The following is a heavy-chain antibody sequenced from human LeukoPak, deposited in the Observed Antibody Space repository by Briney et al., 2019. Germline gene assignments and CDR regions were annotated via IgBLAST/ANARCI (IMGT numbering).Heavy chain of an antibody. CDR3: AKDLGRGVATIPSVDY. Sequence: GGSLRLSCAASGFTFSSYGMHWVRQAPGKGLEWVAVISYDGSNKYYADSVKGRFTISRDNSKNTQYLQMNSLRAEDTAVYYCAKDLGRGVATIPSVDYWGQGTLVTVSS. CDR2: ISYDGSNK. V-gene: IGHV3-30*18. CDR1: GFTFSSYG. D-gene: IGHD5-12*01. J-gene: IGHJ4*02.